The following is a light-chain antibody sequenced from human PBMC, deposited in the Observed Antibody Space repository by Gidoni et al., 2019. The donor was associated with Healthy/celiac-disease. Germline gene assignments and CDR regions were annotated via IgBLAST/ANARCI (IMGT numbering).Light chain of an antibody. CDR2: WAS. CDR3: QQYYSTPWT. J-gene: IGKJ1*01. V-gene: IGKV4-1*01. Sequence: DIVMTQSPDSLAVSLGERATINCKSSQSVLYSSNNKNYLAWYQQKPGQPPKLLIYWASTRESGVPDRFIGSGSGTDFTLTISILQAEDVAVYYCQQYYSTPWTFGQGTKVEIK. CDR1: QSVLYSSNNKNY.